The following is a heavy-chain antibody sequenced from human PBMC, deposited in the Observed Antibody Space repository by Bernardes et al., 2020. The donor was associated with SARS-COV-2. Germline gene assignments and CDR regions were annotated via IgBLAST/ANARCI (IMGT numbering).Heavy chain of an antibody. Sequence: GGSLRLSCAASGFTFSSYSMNWVRQAPGKGLEWVSSISSSSSYIFYADSVKGRFTISRDDAKNSLYLQMSSLRAEDTAVYYCARDTPVLRFLEWSPRGMDVWGQGTLVTVSS. D-gene: IGHD3-3*01. CDR1: GFTFSSYS. V-gene: IGHV3-21*01. CDR2: ISSSSSYI. CDR3: ARDTPVLRFLEWSPRGMDV. J-gene: IGHJ4*02.